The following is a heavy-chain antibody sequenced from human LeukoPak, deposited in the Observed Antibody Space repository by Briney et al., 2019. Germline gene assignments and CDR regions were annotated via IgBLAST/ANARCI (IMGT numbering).Heavy chain of an antibody. D-gene: IGHD3-22*01. J-gene: IGHJ4*02. CDR2: INPSGGST. CDR1: GYTFTSYY. Sequence: ASVKVSCKASGYTFTSYYMHWVRQAPGQGLEWMGIINPSGGSTSYAQKFQGRVTMTRDTSTSTVYMELSSLRSEDTAVYYSARDGALERFYYDSSGYYYGYWGQGTLVTVSS. CDR3: ARDGALERFYYDSSGYYYGY. V-gene: IGHV1-46*01.